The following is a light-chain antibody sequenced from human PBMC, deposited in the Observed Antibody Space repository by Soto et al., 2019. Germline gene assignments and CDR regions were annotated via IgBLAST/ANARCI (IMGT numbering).Light chain of an antibody. CDR3: QQYNSYPWT. V-gene: IGKV1-5*01. Sequence: IQITHSPSTLSDSVGDRVTITCRASQSISSWLAWYQQKPGEAPKLLIYDASSLESGVPSRFSGSGSGTEFTLTISSLQPDDFATYYCQQYNSYPWTFGQGTKV. J-gene: IGKJ1*01. CDR1: QSISSW. CDR2: DAS.